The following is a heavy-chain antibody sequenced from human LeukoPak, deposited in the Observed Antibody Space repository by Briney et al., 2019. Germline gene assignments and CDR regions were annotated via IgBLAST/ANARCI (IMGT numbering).Heavy chain of an antibody. D-gene: IGHD6-19*01. CDR3: ARDKRYSSGWYSQGYYYYGMDV. CDR1: GYTFTSYG. CDR2: ISAYNGNT. Sequence: ASVKVSCKASGYTFTSYGISWVRQAPGQGLEWMGWISAYNGNTNYAQKLQGRVTMTTDTSTSTAYMELRSLRSDDTAVYYCARDKRYSSGWYSQGYYYYGMDVWGQGTTVTVSS. V-gene: IGHV1-18*01. J-gene: IGHJ6*02.